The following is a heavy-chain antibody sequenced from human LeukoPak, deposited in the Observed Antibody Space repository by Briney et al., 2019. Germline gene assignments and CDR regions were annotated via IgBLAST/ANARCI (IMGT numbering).Heavy chain of an antibody. V-gene: IGHV1-18*01. Sequence: GASVKVSCKASGYTFTSYGISWVRQAPGQGLEWMGWISAYNGNTNYAQKLQGRVTMTTDTSTSTAYMELRSLRSDDTAVYYCARADYGDYSSWAFDIWGQGTMVTVS. D-gene: IGHD4-17*01. CDR1: GYTFTSYG. CDR3: ARADYGDYSSWAFDI. J-gene: IGHJ3*02. CDR2: ISAYNGNT.